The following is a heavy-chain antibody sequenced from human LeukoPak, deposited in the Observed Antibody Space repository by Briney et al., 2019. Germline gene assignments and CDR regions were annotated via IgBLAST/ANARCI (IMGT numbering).Heavy chain of an antibody. D-gene: IGHD4-23*01. CDR1: GGSVTSDPYY. Sequence: SETLSLTCSVSGGSVTSDPYYWGWLRQPPGKGLEWIGTISYVGNTYYNPSPKSRTTMSVDSSKNQFSLTLTSVAAADTAVYFCARPNSHIGPRFDPWGQGTLVTVSS. V-gene: IGHV4-39*01. CDR3: ARPNSHIGPRFDP. J-gene: IGHJ5*02. CDR2: ISYVGNT.